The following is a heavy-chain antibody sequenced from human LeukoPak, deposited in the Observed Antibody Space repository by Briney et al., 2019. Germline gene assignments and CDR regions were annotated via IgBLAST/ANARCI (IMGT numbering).Heavy chain of an antibody. D-gene: IGHD6-25*01. CDR3: AREPAAAGKNWFDP. CDR2: ISYDGSNK. Sequence: GSLRLSCAASGFTFSSYAMHWVRQAPGKGLEWVAVISYDGSNKYYADSVKGRFTISRDNSKNTLYLQMNSLRAEDTAMYYCAREPAAAGKNWFDPWGQGTLVTVSS. CDR1: GFTFSSYA. V-gene: IGHV3-30-3*01. J-gene: IGHJ5*02.